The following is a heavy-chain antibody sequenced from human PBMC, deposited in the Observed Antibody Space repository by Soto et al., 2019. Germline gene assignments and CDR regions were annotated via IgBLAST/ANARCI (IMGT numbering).Heavy chain of an antibody. J-gene: IGHJ4*02. Sequence: SETLSLTCAVYGGSFSGYYWSWIRQPPGKGLEWIGEINHSGSTNYNPCLKSRVTILVDTSNNQFSLKLSSVAAADTAVYYYAGSRFLEWLFPLDYWGQVTLVTVSS. V-gene: IGHV4-34*01. D-gene: IGHD3-3*01. CDR3: AGSRFLEWLFPLDY. CDR1: GGSFSGYY. CDR2: INHSGST.